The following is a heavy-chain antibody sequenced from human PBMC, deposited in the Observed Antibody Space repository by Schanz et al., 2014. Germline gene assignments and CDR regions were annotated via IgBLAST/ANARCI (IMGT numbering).Heavy chain of an antibody. CDR2: IKEDGSVI. J-gene: IGHJ4*02. CDR1: TFTFSSDW. D-gene: IGHD6-13*01. CDR3: VSQTGSPNY. Sequence: EVQLAESGGGLVQPGGSLRLSCAASTFTFSSDWMSWVRQAPGKGLEWVANIKEDGSVIDYVDSVEGRFTISRDNAKRSLFLQMNSLRVEDTAGYFCVSQTGSPNYWGQGTLVTVSS. V-gene: IGHV3-7*02.